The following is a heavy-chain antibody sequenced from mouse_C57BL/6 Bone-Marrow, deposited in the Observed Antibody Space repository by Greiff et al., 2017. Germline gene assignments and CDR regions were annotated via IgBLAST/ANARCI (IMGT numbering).Heavy chain of an antibody. V-gene: IGHV1-50*01. CDR3: ATKGDYYGSSYSWYFDV. J-gene: IGHJ1*03. CDR1: GYTFTSYW. CDR2: IDPSDSYT. D-gene: IGHD1-1*01. Sequence: QVQLQQPGAELVKPGASVKLSCKASGYTFTSYWMQWVKQRPGQGLEWIGEIDPSDSYTNYNQKFKGKATLTVDPSSSTAYMQLSRLTSVDSAVYYCATKGDYYGSSYSWYFDVWGTGTTVTVSS.